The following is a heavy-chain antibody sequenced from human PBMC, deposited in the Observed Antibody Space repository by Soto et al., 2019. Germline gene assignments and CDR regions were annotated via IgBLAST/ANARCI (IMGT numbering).Heavy chain of an antibody. Sequence: QVHLVESGGGVVQPGRSLRLSCAASGFTLSNSVMHWVRQAPGKGLEWVAVLWSNGNSNAYADSVKGRFTISRDNSKNTLDLQMNSLRAEDTAVYYCAKETDAFDIWGQGTMVTVSS. J-gene: IGHJ3*02. CDR3: AKETDAFDI. CDR1: GFTLSNSV. V-gene: IGHV3-33*06. CDR2: LWSNGNSN.